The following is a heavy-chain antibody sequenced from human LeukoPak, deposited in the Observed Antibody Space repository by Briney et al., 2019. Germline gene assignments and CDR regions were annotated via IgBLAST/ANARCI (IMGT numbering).Heavy chain of an antibody. J-gene: IGHJ4*02. CDR1: GGSFSGYY. V-gene: IGHV4-34*01. CDR3: ARESGSGWY. Sequence: PSETLSLTCAVYGGSFSGYYGSWIRQPPGKGLEWIGEINHSGSTNYNPSLKSRVTISVDTSKNQFSLKLSSVTAADTAVYYCARESGSGWYWGQGTLVTVSS. CDR2: INHSGST. D-gene: IGHD6-19*01.